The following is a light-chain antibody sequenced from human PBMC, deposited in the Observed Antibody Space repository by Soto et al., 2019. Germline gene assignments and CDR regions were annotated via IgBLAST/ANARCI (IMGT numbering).Light chain of an antibody. CDR3: PKYYSGPLT. V-gene: IGKV3-11*01. CDR1: QSVSSY. Sequence: EIVLTQSPATLSLSPGERATLFCSASQSVSSYLALYQQKPGEAPRLLIYDASNSATSIPARFSGNGSGTDLTITSSSLQPEDVATYYCPKYYSGPLTFGRGSKVDIK. CDR2: DAS. J-gene: IGKJ4*01.